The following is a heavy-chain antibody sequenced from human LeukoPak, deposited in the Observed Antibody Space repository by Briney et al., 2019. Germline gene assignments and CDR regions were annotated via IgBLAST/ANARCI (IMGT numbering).Heavy chain of an antibody. J-gene: IGHJ4*02. CDR3: ARQPTVKRGAVASNFDY. CDR1: GGSFSGYY. D-gene: IGHD6-19*01. Sequence: PSETLSLTCAVYGGSFSGYYWSWIRQPPGQGLEWIASIYYNGITYYNASLESRVTMSVDTSRNQFSLRLSSVSAADTSVYYCARQPTVKRGAVASNFDYWGQGTLVTVSS. CDR2: IYYNGIT. V-gene: IGHV4-34*01.